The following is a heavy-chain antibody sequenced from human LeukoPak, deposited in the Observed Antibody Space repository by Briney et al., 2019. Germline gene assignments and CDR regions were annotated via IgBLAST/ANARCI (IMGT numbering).Heavy chain of an antibody. CDR1: GFTFSSYG. V-gene: IGHV3-30*02. Sequence: GGSLRLSCAASGFTFSSYGMHWVRQAPGKGLEWVAFIRYDGSNKYYADSVKGRFTISRDNSKNTLYLQMNSLRAEDTAVYYCARAGTTALAYWGQGPLVTVSS. J-gene: IGHJ4*02. CDR3: ARAGTTALAY. CDR2: IRYDGSNK. D-gene: IGHD1-7*01.